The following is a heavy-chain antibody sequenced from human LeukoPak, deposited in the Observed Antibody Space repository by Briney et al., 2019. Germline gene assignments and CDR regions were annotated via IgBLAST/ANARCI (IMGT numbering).Heavy chain of an antibody. Sequence: GGSLRLSCAASGFTFSSYAMSWVRQAPGKGLEWVSAISGSGGSTYYADSVKGRFTISRDNAKNSLYLQMDSLRAEDTAVYYCARDERMVRGLYYYYYMDVWGKGTTVTVSS. D-gene: IGHD3-10*01. J-gene: IGHJ6*03. CDR2: ISGSGGST. V-gene: IGHV3-23*01. CDR3: ARDERMVRGLYYYYYMDV. CDR1: GFTFSSYA.